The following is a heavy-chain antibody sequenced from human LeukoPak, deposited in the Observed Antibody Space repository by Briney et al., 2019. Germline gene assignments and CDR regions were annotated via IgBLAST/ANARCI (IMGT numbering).Heavy chain of an antibody. V-gene: IGHV3-30*04. J-gene: IGHJ4*02. Sequence: GGSLRLSCAASGFTFSSYAMHWVRQAPGKGLEWVAVISYDGSNKYYADSVKGRFTISRDNSKNRLYLQMSSLRAEDTAVYYCAKDLFRIPTIDYWGQGTLVTVSS. CDR2: ISYDGSNK. CDR3: AKDLFRIPTIDY. D-gene: IGHD1-1*01. CDR1: GFTFSSYA.